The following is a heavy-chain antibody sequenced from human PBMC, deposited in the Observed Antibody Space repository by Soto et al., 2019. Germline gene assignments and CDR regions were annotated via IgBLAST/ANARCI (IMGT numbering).Heavy chain of an antibody. J-gene: IGHJ4*02. Sequence: PGGSLRLSCAASGFTVSSNYMSWVRQAPGKGLEWVSVIYSGGSTYYADSVKGRFTISRDNSKNTLYLQMNSLRAEDTAVYYCARGGDTAMVTSLGYWGQGTLVTVSS. CDR3: ARGGDTAMVTSLGY. D-gene: IGHD5-18*01. CDR1: GFTVSSNY. V-gene: IGHV3-53*01. CDR2: IYSGGST.